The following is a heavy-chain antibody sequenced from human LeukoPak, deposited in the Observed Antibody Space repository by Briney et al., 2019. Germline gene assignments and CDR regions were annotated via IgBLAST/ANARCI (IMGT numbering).Heavy chain of an antibody. CDR3: AKDPRDYDFWSGYSYYMDV. D-gene: IGHD3-3*01. Sequence: GGSLRLSCAASGFTFSSYAMSWVRQAPGKGLEWVSAISGSGGSTYYADSVKGRFTISRDNSKNTLDLQMNSLRAEDTAVYYCAKDPRDYDFWSGYSYYMDVWGKGTTVTVSS. CDR2: ISGSGGST. J-gene: IGHJ6*03. V-gene: IGHV3-23*01. CDR1: GFTFSSYA.